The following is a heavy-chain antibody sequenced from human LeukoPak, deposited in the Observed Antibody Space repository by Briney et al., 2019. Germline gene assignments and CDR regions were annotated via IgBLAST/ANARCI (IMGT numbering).Heavy chain of an antibody. Sequence: SETLSLTCIVSGGSITSDNYYWGWIRQPPGKGLEYIGSIYYGRTTYYNPSLKSRVTISLDTSKDQFSLKLTSVTAADTAVYYCARHSSSWRFDYWGQGTLVTVSS. V-gene: IGHV4-39*07. CDR3: ARHSSSWRFDY. J-gene: IGHJ4*02. CDR1: GGSITSDNYY. CDR2: IYYGRTT. D-gene: IGHD6-13*01.